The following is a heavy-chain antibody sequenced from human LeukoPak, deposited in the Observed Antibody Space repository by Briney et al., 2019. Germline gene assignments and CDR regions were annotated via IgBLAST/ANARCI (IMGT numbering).Heavy chain of an antibody. CDR1: GGSLSGSS. CDR2: VDDTGST. V-gene: IGHV4-34*01. D-gene: IGHD5-12*01. J-gene: IGHJ1*01. CDR3: ARRDSGYAPTALQE. Sequence: PSETLSLTCAVYGGSLSGSSWSWIRQPPGKGLEWIGEVDDTGSTNYNPSLKSRATISADTPKRQFSLTLPSVTAADTAVYYCARRDSGYAPTALQEWGQGTLVTVS.